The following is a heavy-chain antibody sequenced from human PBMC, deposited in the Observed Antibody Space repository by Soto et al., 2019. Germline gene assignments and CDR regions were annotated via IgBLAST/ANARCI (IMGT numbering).Heavy chain of an antibody. CDR2: IYSSGNT. V-gene: IGHV4-31*03. J-gene: IGHJ4*02. D-gene: IGHD3-10*01. CDR3: ASYYYGSGMALRAFDY. Sequence: TSETLSLTCTVSGGSISSGGYYWSWIRQHPGKGLEWIAYIYSSGNTYYSPSLQSRVTISLDTSKNQFSLKLSSVTAADTAVYYCASYYYGSGMALRAFDYWGQGTLVT. CDR1: GGSISSGGYY.